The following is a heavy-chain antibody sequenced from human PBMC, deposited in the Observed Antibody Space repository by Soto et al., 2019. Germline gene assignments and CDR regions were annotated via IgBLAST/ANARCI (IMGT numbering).Heavy chain of an antibody. CDR3: ARGALWFGESLFDY. Sequence: QVQLVQSGAEVKKPGSSVKVSCKASGGTFSSYTISWVRQAPGQGLAWMGRIIPILGIANYAQKFQGRVTIAADKSTSTAYMELSSLRSEDTAVYYCARGALWFGESLFDYWGQGTLVTVSS. V-gene: IGHV1-69*02. CDR2: IIPILGIA. CDR1: GGTFSSYT. D-gene: IGHD3-10*01. J-gene: IGHJ4*02.